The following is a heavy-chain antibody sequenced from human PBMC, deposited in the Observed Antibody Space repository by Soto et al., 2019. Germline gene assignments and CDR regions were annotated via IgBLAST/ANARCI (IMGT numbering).Heavy chain of an antibody. CDR1: GYSFTSYW. CDR2: IYPGDSDT. D-gene: IGHD3-22*01. CDR3: ASAKNSGYDAFDI. V-gene: IGHV5-51*01. J-gene: IGHJ3*02. Sequence: GESLKISCKGSGYSFTSYWIGWVRQMPGKGLEWMGIIYPGDSDTRYSPSFQGQVTISAAKSISTAYLQWSSLKASDTAMYYCASAKNSGYDAFDIWGQGTMVTVSS.